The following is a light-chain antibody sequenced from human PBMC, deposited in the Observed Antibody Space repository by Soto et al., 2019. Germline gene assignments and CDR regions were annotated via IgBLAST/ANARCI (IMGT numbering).Light chain of an antibody. V-gene: IGLV2-8*01. CDR2: EVN. J-gene: IGLJ1*01. CDR3: SSYAGSSNV. CDR1: SSDVGGYNY. Sequence: QSVLTQPPSASGSSGQSLTISCTGTSSDVGGYNYVSWYQQHPGKAPKLMIYEVNKRPSGVPDRFSGSKSGNTASLTVYGLQAEDEADYYCSSYAGSSNVFGTGTKGTVL.